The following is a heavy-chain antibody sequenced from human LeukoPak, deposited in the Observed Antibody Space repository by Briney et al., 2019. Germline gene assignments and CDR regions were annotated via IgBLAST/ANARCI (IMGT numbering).Heavy chain of an antibody. J-gene: IGHJ4*02. CDR3: ARGWGYSSGWYFDY. CDR1: GGSFSGYY. CDR2: INHSGST. D-gene: IGHD6-19*01. Sequence: SETLSLTCAVYGGSFSGYYWSWIRQPPGKGLEWIGEINHSGSTNYNPSLKSRVTISVDTSKNQFSLKLSSVTAADPAVYYCARGWGYSSGWYFDYWGQGTLVTVSS. V-gene: IGHV4-34*01.